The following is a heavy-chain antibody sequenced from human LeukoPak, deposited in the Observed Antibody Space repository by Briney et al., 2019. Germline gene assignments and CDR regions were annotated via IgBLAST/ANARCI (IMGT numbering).Heavy chain of an antibody. Sequence: GGSLRLSCAASGFTFSSYAMHWVRQAPGKGLEWVAVISYDGSNKYYADSVKGRSTISRDNSKNTLYLQMNSLRAEDTAVYYCARVLYYYDSSGYRDWFDPWGQGTLVTVSS. CDR3: ARVLYYYDSSGYRDWFDP. V-gene: IGHV3-30*04. J-gene: IGHJ5*02. CDR1: GFTFSSYA. D-gene: IGHD3-22*01. CDR2: ISYDGSNK.